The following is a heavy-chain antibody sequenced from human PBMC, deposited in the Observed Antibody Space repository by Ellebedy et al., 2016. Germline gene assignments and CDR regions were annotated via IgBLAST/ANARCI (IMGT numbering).Heavy chain of an antibody. Sequence: SVKVSCXASGGTLNSYAITWVRQAPGHGLEWMGGIIPIFATVEYAQKFQGRLTITADESTSIAYMQLNSLTSEDTAVYYCARDSQYASSPDYWGQGTLVTVSS. CDR2: IIPIFATV. V-gene: IGHV1-69*13. CDR3: ARDSQYASSPDY. J-gene: IGHJ4*02. D-gene: IGHD6-13*01. CDR1: GGTLNSYA.